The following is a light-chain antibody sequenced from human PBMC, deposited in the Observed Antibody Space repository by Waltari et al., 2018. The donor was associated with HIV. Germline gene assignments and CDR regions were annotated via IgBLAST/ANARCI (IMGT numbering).Light chain of an antibody. CDR2: GNS. Sequence: QSELTQPPSVSAAPGQRVTISCTGSRSNIGAGYDGPWYQQVPGRAPKVVIYGNSNRPSGVPDRFSGSKSGSSASLVITGLQSEDEADYYCQSYDSNLSGLFGGGTKVTVL. CDR1: RSNIGAGYD. CDR3: QSYDSNLSGL. J-gene: IGLJ2*01. V-gene: IGLV1-40*01.